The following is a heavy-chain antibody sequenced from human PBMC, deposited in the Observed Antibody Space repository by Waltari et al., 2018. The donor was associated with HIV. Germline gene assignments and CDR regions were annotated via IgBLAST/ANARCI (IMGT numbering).Heavy chain of an antibody. CDR3: SRSRGYSYGYADY. CDR1: GFTFGDYA. J-gene: IGHJ4*02. CDR2: IRSKTYGGTT. V-gene: IGHV3-49*03. D-gene: IGHD5-18*01. Sequence: EVQLVESGGGLVQSGRSLRLSCTASGFTFGDYAMSWFRQAPGKGLDVVGFIRSKTYGGTTEYASSVKDRFTISRDDSKSIAYLQMNSLKTEDTAVYYCSRSRGYSYGYADYWGQGTLVTVSS.